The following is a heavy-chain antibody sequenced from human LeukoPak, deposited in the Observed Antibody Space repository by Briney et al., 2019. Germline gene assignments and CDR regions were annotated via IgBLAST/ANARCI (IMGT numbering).Heavy chain of an antibody. CDR2: INPNSGGT. J-gene: IGHJ4*02. CDR3: ARSYDILTGYFSYYFDY. V-gene: IGHV1-2*02. Sequence: GASVKVSCKASGYTFTGYYMHWVRQAPGQGLEWMGWINPNSGGTNYAQKFQGRVTMTRDTSISTAYMELSRLRSDDTAVYYCARSYDILTGYFSYYFDYWGQGTLVTVSS. CDR1: GYTFTGYY. D-gene: IGHD3-9*01.